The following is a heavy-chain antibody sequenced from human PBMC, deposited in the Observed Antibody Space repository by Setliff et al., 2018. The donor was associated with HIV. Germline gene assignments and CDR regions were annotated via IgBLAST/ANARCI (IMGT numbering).Heavy chain of an antibody. CDR3: ARPMEIGRHPVAGLRDAFDI. CDR1: GFTFNAYW. V-gene: IGHV3-7*01. Sequence: PGGSLRLSCAGSGFTFNAYWMTWVRQAPGKGLEWVAHIKQDGSEEYYVDSLKGRITISRDNAENMLYLQMNTVRAEDTAVYYCARPMEIGRHPVAGLRDAFDIWGQGTMVTVSS. D-gene: IGHD6-19*01. CDR2: IKQDGSEE. J-gene: IGHJ3*02.